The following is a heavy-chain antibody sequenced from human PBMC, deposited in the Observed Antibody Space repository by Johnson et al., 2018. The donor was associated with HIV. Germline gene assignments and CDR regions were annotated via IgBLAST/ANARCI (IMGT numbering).Heavy chain of an antibody. V-gene: IGHV3-7*03. CDR2: IKQDGSEK. Sequence: VQLVESGGGLVQPGGSLRLSCAASGFTFSRYWVSWVRQAPGKGLEWVANIKQDGSEKYYVDSVKGRFTTSRDNAKNSLYLQMNSLRAEDTAVYYCARDGEYSSSWYRAFDIWGQGTMVTVSS. CDR3: ARDGEYSSSWYRAFDI. J-gene: IGHJ3*02. CDR1: GFTFSRYW. D-gene: IGHD6-13*01.